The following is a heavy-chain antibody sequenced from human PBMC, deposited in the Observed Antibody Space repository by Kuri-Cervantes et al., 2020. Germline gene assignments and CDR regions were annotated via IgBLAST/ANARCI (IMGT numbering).Heavy chain of an antibody. CDR3: ARASSWYNYYYYGMDV. CDR1: GGSISSYY. D-gene: IGHD6-13*01. V-gene: IGHV4-59*01. Sequence: ESLKIPCTVSGGSISSYYWSWIRQPPGKGLEWIGYIYYSGSTNYNPSLKSRVTISVDTSKNQFSLKLSSVTAADTAVYYCARASSWYNYYYYGMDVWGQGTTVTVSS. CDR2: IYYSGST. J-gene: IGHJ6*02.